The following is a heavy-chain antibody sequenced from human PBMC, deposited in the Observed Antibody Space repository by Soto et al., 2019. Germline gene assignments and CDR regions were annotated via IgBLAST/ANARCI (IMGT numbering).Heavy chain of an antibody. Sequence: QVQLVESGGGVVQPGRSLGLSCAASGVTFTNYAMHWVRQAPGKGLEWVAVISYDGSNKYYADSVKGRFTISRDNIKNTLYLQMNSLRAEDTAMYYCARDESWLPDYWGQGTLVTVSS. V-gene: IGHV3-30-3*01. CDR1: GVTFTNYA. CDR3: ARDESWLPDY. J-gene: IGHJ4*02. D-gene: IGHD6-19*01. CDR2: ISYDGSNK.